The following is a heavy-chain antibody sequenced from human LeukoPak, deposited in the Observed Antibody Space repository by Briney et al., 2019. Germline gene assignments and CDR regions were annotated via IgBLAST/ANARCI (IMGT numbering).Heavy chain of an antibody. D-gene: IGHD5-18*01. CDR2: IYYSGST. CDR1: GGSISSNY. V-gene: IGHV4-59*01. Sequence: SETLSLTCTVSGGSISSNYWSWIRQPPGKGLEWIGYIYYSGSTNYNPSLKSRVTISVDTSKNQFSLKLSSVTAADTAVYFCARTTEGGYTYDYFYYYYMDVWGKGTTVTISS. CDR3: ARTTEGGYTYDYFYYYYMDV. J-gene: IGHJ6*03.